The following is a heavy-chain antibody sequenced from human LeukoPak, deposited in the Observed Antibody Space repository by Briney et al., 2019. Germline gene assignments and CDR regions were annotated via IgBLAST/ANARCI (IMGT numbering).Heavy chain of an antibody. Sequence: GGSLRLSCAASGFTFSSYAMNWVRHAPGKGLEWVSATGSTGVSTFYADSVKGRFTVSRDNSKNTLSLQMNSLRAEDTVVYYCAKDPGVVPAHYFDYWGQGILVTVSS. V-gene: IGHV3-23*01. D-gene: IGHD2-2*01. J-gene: IGHJ4*02. CDR3: AKDPGVVPAHYFDY. CDR2: TGSTGVST. CDR1: GFTFSSYA.